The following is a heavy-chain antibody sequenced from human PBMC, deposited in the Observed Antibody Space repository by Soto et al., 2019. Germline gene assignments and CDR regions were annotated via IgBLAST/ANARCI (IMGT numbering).Heavy chain of an antibody. CDR1: GFTFITYP. J-gene: IGHJ4*02. CDR3: AREYYGSGWYGTGDY. Sequence: GGSLRLSCAASGFTFITYPIHWVRQAPGKGLEWVAVISYDGTNKYYADSVKGRFTISRDISKNTMYLQMNSLRLEDTAVYYCAREYYGSGWYGTGDYWGPGTLVTVSS. CDR2: ISYDGTNK. V-gene: IGHV3-30-3*01. D-gene: IGHD6-19*01.